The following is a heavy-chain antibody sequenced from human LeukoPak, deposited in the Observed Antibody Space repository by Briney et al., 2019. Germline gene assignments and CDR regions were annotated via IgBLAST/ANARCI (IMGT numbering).Heavy chain of an antibody. J-gene: IGHJ3*02. CDR2: IYYSGST. D-gene: IGHD2-15*01. Sequence: SESLSLTCTVSGGSISSYYWSWIRQPPGKGLEWIGYIYYSGSTNYNPSLKSRVTISVDRSKNQFSLNLNSVTAADTAVYYCARYGLVGLSEINAFDIWGQGTMVTVSS. CDR1: GGSISSYY. CDR3: ARYGLVGLSEINAFDI. V-gene: IGHV4-59*12.